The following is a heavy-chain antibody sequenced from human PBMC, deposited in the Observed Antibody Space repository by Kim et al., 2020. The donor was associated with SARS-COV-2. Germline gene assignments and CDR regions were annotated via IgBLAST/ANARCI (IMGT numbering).Heavy chain of an antibody. CDR3: ASESVFCISTSCQSGYFDF. D-gene: IGHD2-2*01. J-gene: IGHJ4*02. V-gene: IGHV3-30-3*01. Sequence: GGSLRLSCAASGFTFSSYAMHWVRQAPGKGLEWLAVISYDGSNKYYADSVKGRFTISRDNSKNTLYLQMNSLRAEDTAVYYCASESVFCISTSCQSGYFDFWGQGTLVTVSS. CDR2: ISYDGSNK. CDR1: GFTFSSYA.